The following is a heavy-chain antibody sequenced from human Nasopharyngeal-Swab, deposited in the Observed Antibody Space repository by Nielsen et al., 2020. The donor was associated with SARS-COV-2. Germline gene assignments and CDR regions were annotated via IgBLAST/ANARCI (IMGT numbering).Heavy chain of an antibody. J-gene: IGHJ2*01. D-gene: IGHD3-3*02. CDR2: ISRSGSTI. CDR1: GFTFSSYE. CDR3: ARVVPFLLPRRGHWYFDL. Sequence: GESLKISCAASGFTFSSYEMNWVRQAPGKGLEWVSYISRSGSTIYYADSVKGRFTISRDNAKNSLYLQVNSLRAEDTAVYYCARVVPFLLPRRGHWYFDLWGRGTLVTVSS. V-gene: IGHV3-48*03.